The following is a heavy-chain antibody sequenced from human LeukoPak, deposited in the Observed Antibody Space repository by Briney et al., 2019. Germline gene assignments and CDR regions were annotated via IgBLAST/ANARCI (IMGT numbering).Heavy chain of an antibody. Sequence: PGGSLRLSCAASGFTFSSYDMHWVRQVTGKGLEWVSAIGIAGDTYYPGSVKGRFTISRENAKNSLYLQMNSLRAGDTAVYYCARAGYSYGQYYYYGMDVWGQGTTVTVSS. CDR3: ARAGYSYGQYYYYGMDV. CDR1: GFTFSSYD. J-gene: IGHJ6*02. D-gene: IGHD5-18*01. CDR2: IGIAGDT. V-gene: IGHV3-13*01.